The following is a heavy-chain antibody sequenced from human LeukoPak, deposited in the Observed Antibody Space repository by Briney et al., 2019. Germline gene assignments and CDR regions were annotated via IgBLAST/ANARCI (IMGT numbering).Heavy chain of an antibody. Sequence: GRSLRLSCAASGFTFSSYTIHWVRQAPGKGLEWVTLISHDGGNKNYADSVRGRFTISRDNSKKTLYLEMNSLRPEDTAVYYCARGSHQDYFGSMTYLFDYWGQGILVTVSS. J-gene: IGHJ4*02. CDR2: ISHDGGNK. CDR3: ARGSHQDYFGSMTYLFDY. CDR1: GFTFSSYT. V-gene: IGHV3-30*04. D-gene: IGHD3-10*01.